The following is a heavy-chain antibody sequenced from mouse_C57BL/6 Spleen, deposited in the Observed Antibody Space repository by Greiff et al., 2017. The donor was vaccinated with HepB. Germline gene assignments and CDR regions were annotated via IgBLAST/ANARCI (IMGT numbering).Heavy chain of an antibody. CDR2: INYDGSST. CDR3: ARFNLWYFDV. CDR1: GFTFSDYY. J-gene: IGHJ1*03. V-gene: IGHV5-16*01. Sequence: EVQRVESEGGLVQPGSSMKLSCTASGFTFSDYYMAWVRQVPEKGLEWVANINYDGSSTYYLDSLKSRFIISRDNAKNILYLQMSSLKSEDTATYYCARFNLWYFDVWGTGTTVTVSS.